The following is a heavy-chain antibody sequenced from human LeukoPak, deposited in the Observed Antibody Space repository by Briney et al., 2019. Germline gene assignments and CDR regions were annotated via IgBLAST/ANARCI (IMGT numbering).Heavy chain of an antibody. CDR2: INPSGRST. D-gene: IGHD1-26*01. CDR3: ARVLGGRVGDY. Sequence: ASVKVSCKASGYSFTRYYMHWVRQAPGQGLEWMGIINPSGRSTTYAQKFQGRVTMTRDTSTSAVYMELSSLRSEDTAVYYCARVLGGRVGDYWGQGTLVTVSS. CDR1: GYSFTRYY. J-gene: IGHJ4*02. V-gene: IGHV1-46*01.